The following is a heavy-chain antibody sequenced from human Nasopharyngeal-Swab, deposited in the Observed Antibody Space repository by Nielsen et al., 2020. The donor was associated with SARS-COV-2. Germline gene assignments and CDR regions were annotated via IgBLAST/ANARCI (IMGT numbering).Heavy chain of an antibody. Sequence: WIRQPPGKGLEWIGEINHSGSTNYNPSLKSRVTISVDTSKNQFSLKLSSVTAADTAVYYCARARYYYGSGSYLNYFDYWGQGTLVTVS. V-gene: IGHV4-34*13. CDR3: ARARYYYGSGSYLNYFDY. CDR2: INHSGST. J-gene: IGHJ4*02. D-gene: IGHD3-10*01.